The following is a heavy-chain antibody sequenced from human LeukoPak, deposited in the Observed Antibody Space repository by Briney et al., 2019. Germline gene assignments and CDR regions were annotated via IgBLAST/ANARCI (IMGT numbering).Heavy chain of an antibody. D-gene: IGHD3-9*01. J-gene: IGHJ6*02. CDR1: GFTFSSYS. CDR2: ISSSSSYI. CDR3: ARAEIYDILTGGIYYYYGMDV. Sequence: GGSLRLSCAASGFTFSSYSMNWVRQAPGKGPEWVSSISSSSSYIYYADSVKGRFTISRDNAKNSLYLQMNSLRAEDTAVYYCARAEIYDILTGGIYYYYGMDVWGQGTTVTVSS. V-gene: IGHV3-21*01.